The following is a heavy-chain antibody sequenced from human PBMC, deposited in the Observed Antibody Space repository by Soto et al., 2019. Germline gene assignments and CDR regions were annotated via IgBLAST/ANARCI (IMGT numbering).Heavy chain of an antibody. CDR1: GGSISRNNYH. J-gene: IGHJ4*02. CDR3: ARLSSGWYEGYCDY. D-gene: IGHD6-19*01. CDR2: ISYGGNT. Sequence: QLQLQESGPGLVKPSETLSLTCTVSGGSISRNNYHWGWIRQPPGKGLEWIGSISYGGNTYYSPSFKGRPAMSVDTSKSQFSLNLSSVTAAETAVYYCARLSSGWYEGYCDYWGQGILVTVSS. V-gene: IGHV4-39*01.